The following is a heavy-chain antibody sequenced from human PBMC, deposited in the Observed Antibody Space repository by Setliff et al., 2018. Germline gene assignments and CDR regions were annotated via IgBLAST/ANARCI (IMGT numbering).Heavy chain of an antibody. Sequence: ASVKVSCKASGYPFTNYGITWVRQAPGQGLEWMGWISSSSGNTNYAQKFQGRVTMTRDTSTSTFYMELRSLTSDDTAEYYCARDTNQWDTTYMDVWGKGTTVTVSS. CDR1: GYPFTNYG. CDR2: ISSSSGNT. J-gene: IGHJ6*04. CDR3: ARDTNQWDTTYMDV. V-gene: IGHV1-18*01. D-gene: IGHD1-26*01.